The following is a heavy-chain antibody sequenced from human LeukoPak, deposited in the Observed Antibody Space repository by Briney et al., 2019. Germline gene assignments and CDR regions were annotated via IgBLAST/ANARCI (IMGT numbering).Heavy chain of an antibody. CDR1: GFTFSSYA. J-gene: IGHJ4*02. D-gene: IGHD1-26*01. CDR2: ISYDGSNK. Sequence: GGSLRLSCAASGFTFSSYAMHWVRQAPGKGLEWVAVISYDGSNKYYADSVKGRFTISRDNSKNTLFLQMNSLRAEDTAVYYCARDQGDSGSYCDYWGQGTLVTVSS. V-gene: IGHV3-30-3*01. CDR3: ARDQGDSGSYCDY.